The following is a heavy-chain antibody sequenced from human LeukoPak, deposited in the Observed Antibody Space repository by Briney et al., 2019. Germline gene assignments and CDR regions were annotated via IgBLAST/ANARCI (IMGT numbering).Heavy chain of an antibody. V-gene: IGHV3-74*01. D-gene: IGHD6-13*01. CDR3: ARGGPVYSSRWAEYFQY. J-gene: IGHJ1*01. CDR1: GFTLSSYW. Sequence: GGSLRLSCAASGFTLSSYWMHWVRQAPGKGLVWVSRINSDGSSTSYADSVKGRFTISRDNAKNTLYLQMNSLRAEDTAVYYCARGGPVYSSRWAEYFQYWGQGTLVTVSS. CDR2: INSDGSST.